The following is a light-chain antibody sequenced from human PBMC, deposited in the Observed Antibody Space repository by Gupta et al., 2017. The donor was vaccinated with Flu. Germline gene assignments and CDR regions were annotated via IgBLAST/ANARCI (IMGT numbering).Light chain of an antibody. V-gene: IGKV1-33*01. J-gene: IGKJ1*01. CDR3: QQYGNFPKT. CDR1: QNMSND. CDR2: DAS. Sequence: PSTLSASVGERGTLSCQASQNMSNDVEWYQQRPGQPPKLLIYDASTLDTGVPDRFSGSGSGTEFTLTISSLRSEDIAAYYCQQYGNFPKTFGQGTKLEVK.